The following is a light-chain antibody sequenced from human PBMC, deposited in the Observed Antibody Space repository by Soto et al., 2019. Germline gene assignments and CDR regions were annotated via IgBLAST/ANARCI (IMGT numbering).Light chain of an antibody. CDR3: QQYEDLPLT. Sequence: DVQLTQSSSSLSASVRDRVIITCQASHSIANSLNWFQQKPGKAPELLISDSSHLEARVPSRFSGSRSGTDFTLTISNLQPEDFATYYCQQYEDLPLTFGGGTRVEIK. V-gene: IGKV1-33*01. CDR1: HSIANS. CDR2: DSS. J-gene: IGKJ4*01.